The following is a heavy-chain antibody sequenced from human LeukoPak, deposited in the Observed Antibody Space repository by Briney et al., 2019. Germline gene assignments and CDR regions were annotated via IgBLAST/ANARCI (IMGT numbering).Heavy chain of an antibody. CDR1: GYSFTSYW. D-gene: IGHD3-3*01. V-gene: IGHV5-51*01. CDR3: ARAYYDFWSGYYPLDY. J-gene: IGHJ4*02. CDR2: IYPGDSDT. Sequence: GESLKISCKGSGYSFTSYWIGWVRQMPGKGLEWMGIIYPGDSDTRYSPSFQGQVTISADKSISTAYLQWSSLKASDTAMYYCARAYYDFWSGYYPLDYWGQGTLVTVSS.